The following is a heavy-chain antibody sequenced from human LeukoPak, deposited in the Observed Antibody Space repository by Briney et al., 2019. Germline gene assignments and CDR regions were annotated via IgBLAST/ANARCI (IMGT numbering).Heavy chain of an antibody. D-gene: IGHD1-26*01. Sequence: GGSLRLSCAASGFTFSSYGMHWVRQAPGKGLEWVAVIWYDGSNKYYADSVKGRFTISRDNSKNTLYLQMNSLRAEDTAVSYCARERGGGSYYFDYWGQGTLVTVSS. CDR3: ARERGGGSYYFDY. CDR2: IWYDGSNK. V-gene: IGHV3-33*01. CDR1: GFTFSSYG. J-gene: IGHJ4*02.